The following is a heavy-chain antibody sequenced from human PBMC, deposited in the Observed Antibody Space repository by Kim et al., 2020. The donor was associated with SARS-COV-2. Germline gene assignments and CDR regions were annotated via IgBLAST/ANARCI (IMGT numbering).Heavy chain of an antibody. CDR1: GGSISSSSYY. V-gene: IGHV4-39*01. J-gene: IGHJ6*02. D-gene: IGHD3-10*01. CDR2: IYYSGST. CDR3: ARLVIWGFGELLDYYGMDV. Sequence: SETLSLTCTVSGGSISSSSYYWGWIRQPPGKGLEWIGSIYYSGSTYYNPSLKSRVTISVDTSKNQFSLKLSSVTAADTAVYYCARLVIWGFGELLDYYGMDVWGQGTTVTVSS.